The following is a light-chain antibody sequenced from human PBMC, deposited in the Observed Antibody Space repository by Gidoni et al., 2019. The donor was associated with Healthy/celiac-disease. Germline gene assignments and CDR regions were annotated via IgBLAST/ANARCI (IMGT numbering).Light chain of an antibody. J-gene: IGKJ1*01. CDR1: QSVSSN. CDR3: QQYNNWPPWT. Sequence: EIVMTQSPATLSVSPGERATLSCRASQSVSSNLAWYQQKPGQAPRLLIYDASTRATGIPARFSGSGSGTEFTLTIRSLQSEDFAVYYCQQYNNWPPWTFGQGTKVEFQ. CDR2: DAS. V-gene: IGKV3-15*01.